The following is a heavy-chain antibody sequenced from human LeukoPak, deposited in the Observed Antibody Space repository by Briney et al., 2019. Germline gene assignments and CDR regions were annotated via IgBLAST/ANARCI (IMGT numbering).Heavy chain of an antibody. Sequence: GGSLRLSCAASGFTFSSYAMHWVRQAPGKGLEYVSAISSNGGSTYYANSVKGRFTISRDNSKNTLYLQMNSLRAEDTAVYYCAKDTHHYYDSSGYHVLFDYWGQGTLVTVSS. J-gene: IGHJ4*02. D-gene: IGHD3-22*01. CDR1: GFTFSSYA. V-gene: IGHV3-64*01. CDR2: ISSNGGST. CDR3: AKDTHHYYDSSGYHVLFDY.